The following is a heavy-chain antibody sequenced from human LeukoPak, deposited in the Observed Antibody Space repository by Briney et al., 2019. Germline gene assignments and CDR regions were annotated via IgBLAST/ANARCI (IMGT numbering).Heavy chain of an antibody. V-gene: IGHV4-38-2*02. CDR3: ARGEAHDRRYNWFDP. J-gene: IGHJ5*02. CDR2: IYHSGST. CDR1: GCSISSGYY. Sequence: KPSETLSLTCTVSGCSISSGYYWGWIRQPPGKGLEWIGSIYHSGSTYYNPSLKSRVTISVDTSKNQFSLKLSSVTAADTAVYYCARGEAHDRRYNWFDPWGQGTLVTVSS. D-gene: IGHD3-22*01.